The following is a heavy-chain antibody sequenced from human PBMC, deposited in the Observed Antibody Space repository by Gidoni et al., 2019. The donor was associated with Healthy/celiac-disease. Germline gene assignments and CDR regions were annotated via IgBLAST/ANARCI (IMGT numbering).Heavy chain of an antibody. CDR2: ISSSSRYT. Sequence: QVQLVESGGGLVKPGGSLRLSCAASGFTFSDYYMSWIRQAPGKGLEWVSYISSSSRYTNYADSVKGRFTISRDNAKNSLYLQMNSLRAEDTAVYYCARARGTLYDSSGYSDYWGQGTLVTVSS. J-gene: IGHJ4*02. CDR1: GFTFSDYY. D-gene: IGHD3-22*01. CDR3: ARARGTLYDSSGYSDY. V-gene: IGHV3-11*05.